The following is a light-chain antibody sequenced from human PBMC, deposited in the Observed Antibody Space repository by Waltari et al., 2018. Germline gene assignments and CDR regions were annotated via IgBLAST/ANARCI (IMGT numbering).Light chain of an antibody. CDR1: HGINNY. J-gene: IGKJ4*01. CDR2: DAS. V-gene: IGKV1-16*02. Sequence: DIQMTQSPSSLSASVGDSVTLTCRASHGINNYLDWFQQKPGKAPKSLIYDASTLHSGVSSNFSGSGSGTDFTLTISSLQPEDVATYYCQQYNNYPPTFGGGTKVEIK. CDR3: QQYNNYPPT.